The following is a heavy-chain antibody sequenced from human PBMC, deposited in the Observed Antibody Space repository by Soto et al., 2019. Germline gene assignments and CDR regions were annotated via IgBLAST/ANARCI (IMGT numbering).Heavy chain of an antibody. Sequence: GESLKICFKGSGYSFTSYWIGWVRQMPGKALEWMGIIYPGESDTRYSPSFQGQVTIPADKSTSTAYLQWSSLKASDTAMYNSARHRSPDILVVPRPAFDIWGQGTMVTVSS. V-gene: IGHV5-51*01. D-gene: IGHD5-12*01. CDR1: GYSFTSYW. CDR2: IYPGESDT. J-gene: IGHJ3*02. CDR3: ARHRSPDILVVPRPAFDI.